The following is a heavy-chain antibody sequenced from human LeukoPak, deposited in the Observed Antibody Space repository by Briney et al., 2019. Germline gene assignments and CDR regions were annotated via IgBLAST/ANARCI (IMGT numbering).Heavy chain of an antibody. Sequence: ASQTLSLTCTVSGGSISSGGYYWSWIRQHPGKGLEWIGYIYYSGSTYYNPSLKSRVTISVDTSKNQFSLKLSSVTAADTAVYYCARGDCSSTSCYTRTVAFDIWGQGTVVTVSS. CDR3: ARGDCSSTSCYTRTVAFDI. CDR1: GGSISSGGYY. J-gene: IGHJ3*02. CDR2: IYYSGST. D-gene: IGHD2-2*02. V-gene: IGHV4-31*03.